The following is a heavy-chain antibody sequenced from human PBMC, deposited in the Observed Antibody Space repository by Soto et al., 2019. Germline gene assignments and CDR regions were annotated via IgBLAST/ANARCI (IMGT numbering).Heavy chain of an antibody. Sequence: PGGSLRLSCAASGFTLSSYAMSWVRQAPGKGLEWVSSISSSSSYIYYADSVKGRFTISRDNAKNSLYLQMNSLRAEDTAVYYCARFEMGTGIAARFSWFDPWGQGTLVPVSS. D-gene: IGHD6-6*01. CDR2: ISSSSSYI. CDR1: GFTLSSYA. V-gene: IGHV3-21*01. J-gene: IGHJ5*02. CDR3: ARFEMGTGIAARFSWFDP.